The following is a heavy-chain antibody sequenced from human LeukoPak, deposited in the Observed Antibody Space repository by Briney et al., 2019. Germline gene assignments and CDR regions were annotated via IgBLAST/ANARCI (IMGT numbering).Heavy chain of an antibody. CDR1: GYTFTSYA. Sequence: ASVKVSCKASGYTFTSYASSWVRQAPGQGLEWMGWINTYNGNTDYAQKLQGRVTMTTDTSTSTAYMELRSLRSDDTAVYYCARHSSHSHFDYWGQGTLVTVSS. CDR2: INTYNGNT. D-gene: IGHD3-22*01. J-gene: IGHJ4*02. V-gene: IGHV1-18*01. CDR3: ARHSSHSHFDY.